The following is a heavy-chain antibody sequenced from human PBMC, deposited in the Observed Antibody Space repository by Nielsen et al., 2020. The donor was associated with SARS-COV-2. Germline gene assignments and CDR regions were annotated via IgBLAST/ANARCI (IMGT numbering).Heavy chain of an antibody. V-gene: IGHV4-39*01. CDR3: ASDHYYDESGYHYDVGWFDP. D-gene: IGHD3-22*01. CDR1: GDSIRSNGFY. CDR2: IFYSGII. Sequence: SETLSLTCTVSGDSIRSNGFYWGWIRQPPGKGLEWIGSIFYSGIIKYNPSLKSRVSISVDTSKNQFSLKLSSVTAAGTAVYYCASDHYYDESGYHYDVGWFDPWGQGILVTVSS. J-gene: IGHJ5*02.